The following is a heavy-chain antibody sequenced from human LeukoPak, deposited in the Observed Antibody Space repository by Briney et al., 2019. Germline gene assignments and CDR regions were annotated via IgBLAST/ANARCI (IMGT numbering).Heavy chain of an antibody. V-gene: IGHV4-39*01. CDR3: ARVITIFGVVILMYFDY. J-gene: IGHJ4*02. CDR2: IYYSGST. Sequence: KSSETLSLTCTVSGGSISSSSYYWGWIRQPPGKVLEWIGSIYYSGSTYYNPSLKSRVTISVDTSKNQFSLKLSSVTAADTAVYYCARVITIFGVVILMYFDYWGQGTLVTVSS. D-gene: IGHD3-3*01. CDR1: GGSISSSSYY.